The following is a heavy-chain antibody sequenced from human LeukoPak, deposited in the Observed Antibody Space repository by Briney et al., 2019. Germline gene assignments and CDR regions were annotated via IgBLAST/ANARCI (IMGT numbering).Heavy chain of an antibody. CDR3: ARDHGTDGTTFTLNFDC. D-gene: IGHD1-1*01. V-gene: IGHV1-2*02. Sequence: ASVKVSCKASVYTFTSYYIHWVRQAPGQGLEWMGWINPNSGGTNYAQKFQGGVAMTTDTSISTVYMELTRLTSDDTAVYYCARDHGTDGTTFTLNFDCWGQGTLVTVSS. J-gene: IGHJ4*02. CDR2: INPNSGGT. CDR1: VYTFTSYY.